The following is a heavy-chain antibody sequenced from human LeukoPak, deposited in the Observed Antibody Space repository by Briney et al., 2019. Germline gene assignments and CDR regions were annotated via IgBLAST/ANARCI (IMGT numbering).Heavy chain of an antibody. Sequence: PGGSLRLSCAASEFTFSSDTMNWVRQAPGKGLEWVSCISSRSGYLYYADSVKGRFTISRDNAKNSLYLQMNNLGAEDTAVYYCARESVGHHYGSGKPFHHGMDVWGQGTTVNVSS. V-gene: IGHV3-21*01. CDR3: ARESVGHHYGSGKPFHHGMDV. CDR1: EFTFSSDT. D-gene: IGHD3-10*01. CDR2: ISSRSGYL. J-gene: IGHJ6*02.